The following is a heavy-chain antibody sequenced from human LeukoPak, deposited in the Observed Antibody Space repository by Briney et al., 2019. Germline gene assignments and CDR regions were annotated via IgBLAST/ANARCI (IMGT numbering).Heavy chain of an antibody. CDR2: IYYSGST. V-gene: IGHV4-59*01. J-gene: IGHJ4*02. CDR3: ARGTSPYDILTGYDY. CDR1: GGSISSYY. D-gene: IGHD3-9*01. Sequence: SETLSLTCTVSGGSISSYYWSWIRQPPGKGLEWIGCIYYSGSTNYNPSLKSRVTISVDTSKNQFSLKLSSVTAADTAVYYCARGTSPYDILTGYDYWGQGTLVTVSS.